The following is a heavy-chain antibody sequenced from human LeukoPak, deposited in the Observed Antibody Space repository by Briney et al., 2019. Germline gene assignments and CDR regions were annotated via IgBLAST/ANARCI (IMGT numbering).Heavy chain of an antibody. Sequence: GGSLRLSCAASGFTVSSKYMSWVRQAPGKGLEWVSVIYRGGTTYYTNSVKGRFIISRDNSKNTLYLEMNNLRAEDTAVYYCARDYYYDNSGQPVRVDYWGPGTLVTVSS. J-gene: IGHJ4*02. V-gene: IGHV3-66*01. CDR3: ARDYYYDNSGQPVRVDY. CDR1: GFTVSSKY. D-gene: IGHD3-22*01. CDR2: IYRGGTT.